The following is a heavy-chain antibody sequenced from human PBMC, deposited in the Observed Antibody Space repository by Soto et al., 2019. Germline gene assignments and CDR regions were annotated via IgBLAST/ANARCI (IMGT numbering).Heavy chain of an antibody. Sequence: QVQLQESGPGLVKPSQTLSLTCTVSGGSISSGGYYWSWIRQHPGKGLEWIGYVYYSGSTYYNPSLKSRVTISVDTSKNQFSLKLSSVTAADTAVYYCARDPYSSGYSRGMDVWGQGTTVTVSS. D-gene: IGHD3-22*01. CDR1: GGSISSGGYY. V-gene: IGHV4-31*03. CDR3: ARDPYSSGYSRGMDV. CDR2: VYYSGST. J-gene: IGHJ6*02.